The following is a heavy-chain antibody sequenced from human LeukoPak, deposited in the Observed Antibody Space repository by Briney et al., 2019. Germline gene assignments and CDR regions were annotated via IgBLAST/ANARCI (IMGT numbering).Heavy chain of an antibody. Sequence: PSETLSLTCTVSGGSISSSSYYWAWIRQPPGKGLEWIGSIYYNGITYYSPSLRSRVTMSVDTSKNQFSLKLNSVTAADTAVYYCARQGGYSYGLGDYWGQGTLVTVSS. J-gene: IGHJ4*02. CDR1: GGSISSSSYY. CDR3: ARQGGYSYGLGDY. D-gene: IGHD5-18*01. V-gene: IGHV4-39*01. CDR2: IYYNGIT.